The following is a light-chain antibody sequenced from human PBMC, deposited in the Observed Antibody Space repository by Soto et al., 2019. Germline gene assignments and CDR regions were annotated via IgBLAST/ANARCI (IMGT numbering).Light chain of an antibody. J-gene: IGLJ1*01. CDR2: EVS. V-gene: IGLV2-8*01. Sequence: QSALTQPPSASGSPGQSVTISCTGTSSDVGGYNYVSWYQQHPGKAPKLMIYEVSKRPSGVPDRFSGSKSGNTASLTVSGLQAEDEADYYCSSYAGSNLFFGTGTELTVL. CDR1: SSDVGGYNY. CDR3: SSYAGSNLF.